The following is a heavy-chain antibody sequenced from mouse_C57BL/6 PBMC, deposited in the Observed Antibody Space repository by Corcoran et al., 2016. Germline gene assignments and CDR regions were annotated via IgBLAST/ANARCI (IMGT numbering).Heavy chain of an antibody. V-gene: IGHV1-26*01. D-gene: IGHD1-1*01. CDR3: ARSYYYGSSGNAMDY. J-gene: IGHJ4*01. CDR2: INPNNGGT. Sequence: EVQLQQSGPELVKPGASVKISCKASGYTFTDYYMNWVKQSHGKSLEWIGDINPNNGGTSYNQKFKGKATLTVDKSSSTAYMELRSLTSEDSAVYYCARSYYYGSSGNAMDYWGQGTSVTVSS. CDR1: GYTFTDYY.